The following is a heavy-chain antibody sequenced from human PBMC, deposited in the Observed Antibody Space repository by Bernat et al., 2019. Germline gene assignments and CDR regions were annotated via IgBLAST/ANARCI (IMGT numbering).Heavy chain of an antibody. D-gene: IGHD4-4*01. CDR3: AKGLASYSHYDY. Sequence: QVQLLQSGAEVKKPGASVRVSCKASGYTFTSYYMHWVRQAPGQGLEWLGVINPAGGGPTYSQKFQDRVTVTSDTSTRTVDMELRSLRSEDTAVYYCAKGLASYSHYDYWGQGTLVIVSS. CDR2: INPAGGGP. V-gene: IGHV1-46*01. J-gene: IGHJ4*02. CDR1: GYTFTSYY.